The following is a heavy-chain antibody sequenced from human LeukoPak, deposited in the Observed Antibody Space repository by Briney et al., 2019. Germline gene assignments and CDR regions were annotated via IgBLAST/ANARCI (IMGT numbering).Heavy chain of an antibody. CDR1: GYTFTSYG. CDR3: ARPRRSGWWFDP. Sequence: ASVKVSCKASGYTFTSYGISWVRQAPGQGLEWMGWISSYNGNTNYAQKLQGRVTMTTDTSTSTAYMELRSLRSDDTVVYYCARPRRSGWWFDPWGQGTLVTVSS. D-gene: IGHD3-10*01. V-gene: IGHV1-18*01. CDR2: ISSYNGNT. J-gene: IGHJ5*02.